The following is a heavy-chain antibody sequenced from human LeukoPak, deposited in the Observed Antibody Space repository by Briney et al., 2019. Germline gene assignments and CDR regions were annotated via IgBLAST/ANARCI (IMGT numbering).Heavy chain of an antibody. Sequence: SETLSLTCAVYGGSFSGYYWSWIRQPPGKGLEWIGEINHSGSTNYNPSLKSRVTISVDTSKNQFSLKLSSVTAADTAVYYCARAGVVVDAFDIWGQGTMVTVSS. CDR2: INHSGST. CDR3: ARAGVVVDAFDI. D-gene: IGHD2-15*01. J-gene: IGHJ3*02. V-gene: IGHV4-34*01. CDR1: GGSFSGYY.